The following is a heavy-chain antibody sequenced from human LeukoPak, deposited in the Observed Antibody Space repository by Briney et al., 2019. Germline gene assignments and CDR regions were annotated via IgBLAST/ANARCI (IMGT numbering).Heavy chain of an antibody. J-gene: IGHJ5*02. D-gene: IGHD4-11*01. CDR1: GFTFTSSA. CDR3: SADSKYDGFDT. CDR2: IVVGSGNT. Sequence: SVKVSCKASGFTFTSSAMQWVRQARGQRLEWIGWIVVGSGNTNYAQKFQERVTITRDMSTSTAYMELSSLRSEDTAVYYCSADSKYDGFDTWGQGNLVTVSS. V-gene: IGHV1-58*02.